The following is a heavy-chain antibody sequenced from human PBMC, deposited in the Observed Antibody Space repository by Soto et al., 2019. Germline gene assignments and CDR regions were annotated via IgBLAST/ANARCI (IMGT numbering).Heavy chain of an antibody. CDR2: ISNDGRTQ. V-gene: IGHV3-30*03. J-gene: IGHJ5*01. CDR3: ARDIWSGDYKWFDS. CDR1: TVTINVHG. D-gene: IGHD3-3*01. Sequence: LRLSCTSSTVTINVHGIQWVRQAPGKGLEWVAFISNDGRTQYYADSVKGRFTISRDYSKKMVDLQMNSLRNEETAVYYCARDIWSGDYKWFDSWGPGTLVTVSS.